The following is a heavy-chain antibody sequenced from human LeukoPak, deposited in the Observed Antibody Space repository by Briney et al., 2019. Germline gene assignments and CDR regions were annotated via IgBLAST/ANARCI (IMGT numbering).Heavy chain of an antibody. CDR1: GFTFNTYG. Sequence: GGSLRLSCAASGFTFNTYGMSWVRQAPGKGLEWVSGISGSGGATYYADSVKGRFTISRDNSKNTLYLQMNSLRAEDTAVYYCAKDRVRYCSGGSCYTPYFDYWGQGTLVTVSS. V-gene: IGHV3-23*01. J-gene: IGHJ4*02. CDR2: ISGSGGAT. CDR3: AKDRVRYCSGGSCYTPYFDY. D-gene: IGHD2-15*01.